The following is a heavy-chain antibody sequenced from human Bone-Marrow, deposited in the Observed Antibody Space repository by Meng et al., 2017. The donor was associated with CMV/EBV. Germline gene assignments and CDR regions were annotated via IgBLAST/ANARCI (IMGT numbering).Heavy chain of an antibody. CDR3: ARVAGGNRLYWYFDF. Sequence: GRSLRLSCAASGFTFSSYSMNWVRQAPGKGLEWVSSISSSSSYIYYADSVKGRFTISKDNAKNSLYLEMNNLRDEDTAVYYCARVAGGNRLYWYFDFWGRGTRVTVSS. D-gene: IGHD1-14*01. J-gene: IGHJ2*01. CDR1: GFTFSSYS. V-gene: IGHV3-21*01. CDR2: ISSSSSYI.